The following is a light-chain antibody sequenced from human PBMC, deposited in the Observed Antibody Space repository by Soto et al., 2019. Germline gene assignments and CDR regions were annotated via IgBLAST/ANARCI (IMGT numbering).Light chain of an antibody. V-gene: IGKV3-15*01. J-gene: IGKJ5*01. CDR3: QQYNNWLIT. CDR2: VAS. Sequence: EIVMTQSPATLSVSPGERATLSCRASQRVSSNLAWYQQKPGQAPRLLLYVASTRATGIPARFSGSGSGTEFTLTISILQSEDFEVYYCQQYNNWLITFGQGTRLEIK. CDR1: QRVSSN.